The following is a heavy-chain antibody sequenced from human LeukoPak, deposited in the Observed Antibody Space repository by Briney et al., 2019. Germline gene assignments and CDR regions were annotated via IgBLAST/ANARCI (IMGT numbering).Heavy chain of an antibody. D-gene: IGHD2-8*01. CDR1: GFTFSSYA. CDR3: ANGNRCTSPNCLGYYYFYMDV. CDR2: FSGSGGTT. J-gene: IGHJ6*03. V-gene: IGHV3-23*01. Sequence: GGSLRLSCAASGFTFSSYAMNWVRQAPGRGLEWVSGFSGSGGTTYYADSVKGRFTISRGNSKNTLYLQMNSLRAEDTAVYYCANGNRCTSPNCLGYYYFYMDVWGKGTTVTVSS.